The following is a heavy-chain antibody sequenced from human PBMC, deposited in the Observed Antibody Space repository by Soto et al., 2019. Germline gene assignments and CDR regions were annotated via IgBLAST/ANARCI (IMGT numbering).Heavy chain of an antibody. CDR1: GYSFTNYW. CDR3: ARYSSRNGPDY. Sequence: PGESLKISCKGSGYSFTNYWIGWVRQMPGKGLEWVAIIYPGDSQTRYSPSFQGQVTISVDRSIDTAHLQWSSLKASDTAIYFCARYSSRNGPDYWGQGTMVTVSS. J-gene: IGHJ4*02. CDR2: IYPGDSQT. D-gene: IGHD6-13*01. V-gene: IGHV5-51*01.